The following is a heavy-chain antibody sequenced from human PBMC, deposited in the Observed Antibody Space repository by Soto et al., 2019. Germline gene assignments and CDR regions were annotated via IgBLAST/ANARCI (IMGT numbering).Heavy chain of an antibody. CDR1: GGTFSSYA. J-gene: IGHJ6*02. D-gene: IGHD6-13*01. CDR3: ARTGYSSSWYWGKLSYYYYGMDV. CDR2: IIPIFGTA. V-gene: IGHV1-69*01. Sequence: QVQLVQSGAEVKKPGSSVKVSCKASGGTFSSYAISWVRQAPGQGLEWMGGIIPIFGTANYAQKFQGRVTITADESTSTAYMELSSLRSEDTAVYYCARTGYSSSWYWGKLSYYYYGMDVWGQGTTVTVSS.